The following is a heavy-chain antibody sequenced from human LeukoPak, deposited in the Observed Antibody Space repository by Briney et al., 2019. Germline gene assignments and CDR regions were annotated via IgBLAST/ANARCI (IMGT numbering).Heavy chain of an antibody. Sequence: GGSLRLSCAASGFTFSSYAMHWVRQAPGKGLEWVAVISYDGSNKYYADSVKGRFTISRDNSKNTLYLQMNSLRSEDTAVYYCAKLVQHRDYGDYVTFRRRRPSLASWGQGTLVTVSS. D-gene: IGHD4-17*01. CDR1: GFTFSSYA. CDR3: AKLVQHRDYGDYVTFRRRRPSLAS. V-gene: IGHV3-30-3*02. CDR2: ISYDGSNK. J-gene: IGHJ4*02.